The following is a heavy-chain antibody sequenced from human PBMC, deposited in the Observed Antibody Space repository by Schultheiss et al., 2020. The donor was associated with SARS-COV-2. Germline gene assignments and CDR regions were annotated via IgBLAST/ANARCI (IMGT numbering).Heavy chain of an antibody. CDR3: ARDGDGYNYYGMDV. CDR2: INSDGSST. CDR1: GFTFSSYW. V-gene: IGHV3-74*01. D-gene: IGHD5-24*01. Sequence: GGSLRLSCAASGFTFSSYWMHWVRQAPGKGLVWVSRINSDGSSTSYADSVKGRFTISRDNSKNTLYLQMNSLRAEDTAVYYCARDGDGYNYYGMDVWGQGTTVTVSS. J-gene: IGHJ6*02.